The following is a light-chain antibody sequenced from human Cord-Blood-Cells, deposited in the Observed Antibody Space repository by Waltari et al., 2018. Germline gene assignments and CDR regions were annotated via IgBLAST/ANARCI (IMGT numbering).Light chain of an antibody. J-gene: IGLJ3*02. CDR3: QSYDSSLSGWV. CDR1: SSNIGAGYD. CDR2: GNS. Sequence: QSVLTQPPSVSGAPGQRVTISCTGSSSNIGAGYDVHWYQQLPGTAPKILIYGNSNRPAGVPDLFSGSKSGTSASLAITGLQAEDEADYYCQSYDSSLSGWVFGGGTKLTVL. V-gene: IGLV1-40*01.